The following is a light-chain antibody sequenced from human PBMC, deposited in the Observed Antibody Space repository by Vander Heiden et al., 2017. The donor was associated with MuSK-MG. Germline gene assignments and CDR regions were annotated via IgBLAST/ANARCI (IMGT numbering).Light chain of an antibody. CDR2: YDD. J-gene: IGLJ3*02. Sequence: QSVLTQPPSVSAAPRRRVTISCSGSSSNIGNNAVNWYQQLPGKAPKLLIYYDDLLPSGVSDRFSCSKSGTSASLAISGLQSEDEADYYCAAWDDSLNDWVFGGGTKLTVL. V-gene: IGLV1-36*01. CDR3: AAWDDSLNDWV. CDR1: SSNIGNNA.